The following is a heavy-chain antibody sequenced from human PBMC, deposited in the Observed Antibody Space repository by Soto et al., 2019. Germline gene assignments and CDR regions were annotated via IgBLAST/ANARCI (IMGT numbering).Heavy chain of an antibody. Sequence: QMQLVQSGAEVKQPGSSVKISCKASGGTFGNLGISWLRQAPGQGLEWMGGTIPIFDTPHYAEKFRDRVTMTADATTTDYLELTSLTSADTATYYCARDREDGSGTKYNWFDSWGQGTLVTVSS. CDR1: GGTFGNLG. V-gene: IGHV1-69*01. CDR3: ARDREDGSGTKYNWFDS. D-gene: IGHD3-10*01. CDR2: TIPIFDTP. J-gene: IGHJ5*01.